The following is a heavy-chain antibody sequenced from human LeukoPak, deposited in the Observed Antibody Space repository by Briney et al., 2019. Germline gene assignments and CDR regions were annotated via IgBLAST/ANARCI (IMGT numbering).Heavy chain of an antibody. D-gene: IGHD5-18*01. CDR1: GFTFSSYT. J-gene: IGHJ4*02. Sequence: PGETLCLSCAVSGFTFSSYTICWVRHGQPTGQELESAVSVSGGGTNYADSVMGGFTISRDNSKKPLYLQMNSLRAEDTAVYYCAMQVDTAEPFDSWGQGTLVTVSS. CDR2: VSVSGGGT. CDR3: AMQVDTAEPFDS. V-gene: IGHV3-23*01.